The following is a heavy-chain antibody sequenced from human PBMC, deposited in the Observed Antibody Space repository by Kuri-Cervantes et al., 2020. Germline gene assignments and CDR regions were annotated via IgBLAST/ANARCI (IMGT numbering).Heavy chain of an antibody. Sequence: GESLKISCVGFGFNFSVYAMHWVRQAPGKGLVWVSRINSNGSSTSYADSVKGRFTISRDNAKNTLYLQMNSLRAEDTAVYYCARRTAMVNGFDYWGQGTLVTVSS. CDR2: INSNGSST. J-gene: IGHJ4*02. CDR1: GFNFSVYA. CDR3: ARRTAMVNGFDY. V-gene: IGHV3-74*01. D-gene: IGHD5-18*01.